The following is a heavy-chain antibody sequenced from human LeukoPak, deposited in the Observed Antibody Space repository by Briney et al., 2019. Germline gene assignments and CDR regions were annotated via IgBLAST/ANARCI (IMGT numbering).Heavy chain of an antibody. V-gene: IGHV3-30*04. J-gene: IGHJ4*02. Sequence: GGSLRLSCAASGFTFSSYAMHWVRQAPGKGLEWVAVISYDGSNKYYADSVKGRFTISRDNSKNTLYLQMNSLRAEDTAVYYCAKDYYGSGSYPTYYFDYWGQATLVTVSS. CDR2: ISYDGSNK. CDR1: GFTFSSYA. CDR3: AKDYYGSGSYPTYYFDY. D-gene: IGHD3-10*01.